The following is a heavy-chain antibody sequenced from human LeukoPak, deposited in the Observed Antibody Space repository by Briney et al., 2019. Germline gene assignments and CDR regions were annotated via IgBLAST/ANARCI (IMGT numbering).Heavy chain of an antibody. CDR2: IYHSGST. J-gene: IGHJ2*01. V-gene: IGHV4-30-2*01. Sequence: SETLSLTCTVSGGSISNGGYYWSWIRQPPGKGLEWIGYIYHSGSTYYNPSLKSRVTISVDRSKNQFSLKLSSVTAADTAVYYCARGAPWYFDLWGRGTLVTVSS. CDR3: ARGAPWYFDL. CDR1: GGSISNGGYY.